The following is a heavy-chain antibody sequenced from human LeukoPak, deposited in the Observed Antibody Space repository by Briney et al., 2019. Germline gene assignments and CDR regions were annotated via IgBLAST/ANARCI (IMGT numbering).Heavy chain of an antibody. CDR2: IHHSGST. V-gene: IGHV4-34*01. CDR1: GGSVRDNY. J-gene: IGHJ4*02. CDR3: TGHVSAAAGGR. Sequence: SETLSLTCAVYGGSVRDNYWSWIRQPPGKGLEWIGEIHHSGSTKYNPSLKSRVTLSLDTSKNQFSLKLNSMTAAATAVYYCTGHVSAAAGGRWGQGTLVTVSS. D-gene: IGHD6-13*01.